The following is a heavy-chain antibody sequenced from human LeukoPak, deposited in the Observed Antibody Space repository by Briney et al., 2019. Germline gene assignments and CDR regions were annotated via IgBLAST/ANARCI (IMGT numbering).Heavy chain of an antibody. Sequence: KSGGSLRLSCAASGFTFSSYSMNWVRQAPGKGLEWVSSISSSSSYIYYADSVKGRFTISRDNAKNSLYLQMNSLRAEDTAVYYCAKDYYSNYVSWFDPWGQGTLVTVSS. CDR1: GFTFSSYS. CDR2: ISSSSSYI. CDR3: AKDYYSNYVSWFDP. V-gene: IGHV3-21*01. J-gene: IGHJ5*02. D-gene: IGHD4-11*01.